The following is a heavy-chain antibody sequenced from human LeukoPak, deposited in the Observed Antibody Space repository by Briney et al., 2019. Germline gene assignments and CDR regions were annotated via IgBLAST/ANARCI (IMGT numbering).Heavy chain of an antibody. V-gene: IGHV1-2*02. CDR3: ARDSPHQRFDY. Sequence: GASVNVSCKASGYTFIGHWIHWVRQAPGQGLEWMGRIDLKTGDITSAQKFQGRVTMTRDTSISTTYMDLSGLGTDDTAVYYCARDSPHQRFDYWGQGTLVTVSS. CDR2: IDLKTGDI. J-gene: IGHJ4*02. CDR1: GYTFIGHW.